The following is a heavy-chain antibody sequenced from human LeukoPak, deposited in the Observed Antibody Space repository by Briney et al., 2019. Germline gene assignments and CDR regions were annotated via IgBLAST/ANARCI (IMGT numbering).Heavy chain of an antibody. CDR1: GFTFSSYA. D-gene: IGHD3-22*01. J-gene: IGHJ4*02. V-gene: IGHV3-23*01. CDR3: ARHQDYYDSSGYTH. Sequence: GGSLRLSRAASGFTFSSYAMSWVRQAPGKGLEWVSAISGSGGSTYYADSVKGRFTISRDNSENTLYLQMNSLRAEDTAVYYCARHQDYYDSSGYTHWGQGTLVTVSS. CDR2: ISGSGGST.